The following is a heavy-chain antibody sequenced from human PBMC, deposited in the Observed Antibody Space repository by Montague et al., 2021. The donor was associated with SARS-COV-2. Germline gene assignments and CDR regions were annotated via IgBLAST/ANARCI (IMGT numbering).Heavy chain of an antibody. CDR1: AGSISTNSYY. CDR3: ARGLQRVVPSVLGIGPYYYYYYMDV. D-gene: IGHD2-2*01. CDR2: ISYSGST. J-gene: IGHJ6*03. Sequence: SETLSLTCTVSAGSISTNSYYWAWIRQPPGKGLEWIGSISYSGSTYFNPSLESRLTMSVDTSKNHFSLKLSSVTAADTAVYYCARGLQRVVPSVLGIGPYYYYYYMDVWGKGTTVTVSS. V-gene: IGHV4-39*02.